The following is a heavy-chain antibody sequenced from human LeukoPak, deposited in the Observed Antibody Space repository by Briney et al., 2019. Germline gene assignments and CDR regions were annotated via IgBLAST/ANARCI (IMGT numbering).Heavy chain of an antibody. D-gene: IGHD6-13*01. CDR2: IYYSGST. V-gene: IGHV4-39*01. CDR3: ARPARSWYDNFDY. Sequence: SETLSLTCTVSGGSISSSSYSWGWIRQPPGKGLEWIGSIYYSGSTFYNPSLKSRVTISVDTSKNQFSLKLSSVTAADTAVYYCARPARSWYDNFDYWGQGTLVTVSS. J-gene: IGHJ4*02. CDR1: GGSISSSSYS.